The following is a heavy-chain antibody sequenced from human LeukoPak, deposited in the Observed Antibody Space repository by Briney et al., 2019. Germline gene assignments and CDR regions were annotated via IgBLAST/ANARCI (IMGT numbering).Heavy chain of an antibody. V-gene: IGHV1-2*02. CDR3: ARDRCSSTSCQNEFDP. D-gene: IGHD2-2*01. CDR2: INPNSGGT. Sequence: GASVKVSCKASGYTFTGYYMHWVRQAPGQGLEWMGWINPNSGGTNYAQKFQGRVTMTRDTSISTAYMELSRLRSDDTAVYYCARDRCSSTSCQNEFDPWGQGTLVTVFS. J-gene: IGHJ5*02. CDR1: GYTFTGYY.